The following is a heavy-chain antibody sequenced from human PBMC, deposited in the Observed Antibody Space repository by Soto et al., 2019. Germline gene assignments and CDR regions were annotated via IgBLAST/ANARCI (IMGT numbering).Heavy chain of an antibody. J-gene: IGHJ4*02. CDR3: VKGLNIYYNSGWLYFDY. CDR2: ISWSSVNL. Sequence: GGSLRLSCAASGFKLDDYTMHWVRQTPGRGLEWVSSISWSSVNLDYRDSVKGRFTISRDNAKNALYLQMNSLRVEDTALYYCVKGLNIYYNSGWLYFDYWGQGSVVTVSS. CDR1: GFKLDDYT. V-gene: IGHV3-9*01. D-gene: IGHD6-19*01.